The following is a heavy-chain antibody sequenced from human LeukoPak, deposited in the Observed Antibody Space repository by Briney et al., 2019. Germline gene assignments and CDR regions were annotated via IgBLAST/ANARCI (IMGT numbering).Heavy chain of an antibody. J-gene: IGHJ6*04. CDR3: ARGGELRYFDWLKNYYYGMDV. CDR2: IIPIFGTA. CDR1: GGTFSSYA. D-gene: IGHD3-9*01. Sequence: ASVKVSCKASGGTFSSYAISWVRQAPGQGLEWMGGIIPIFGTANYAQKFQGRVTITADESTSTAYMELSSLRSEDTAVYYCARGGELRYFDWLKNYYYGMDVWGKGTTVTVSS. V-gene: IGHV1-69*13.